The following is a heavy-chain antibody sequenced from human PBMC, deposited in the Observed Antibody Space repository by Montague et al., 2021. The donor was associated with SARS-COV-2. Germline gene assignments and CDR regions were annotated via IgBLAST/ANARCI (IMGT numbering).Heavy chain of an antibody. CDR2: TYYRSKWDS. V-gene: IGHV6-1*01. D-gene: IGHD3-9*01. J-gene: IGHJ3*02. Sequence: CAISGDSVSSKSVAWNWIMQSPSRGLEWLGRTYYRSKWDSDYAESVKRRLVITPDTSKNQVSLQLNSVIPEDTAVYFCASSGITLTGLDAFDIWGQGTMVTVSS. CDR1: GDSVSSKSVA. CDR3: ASSGITLTGLDAFDI.